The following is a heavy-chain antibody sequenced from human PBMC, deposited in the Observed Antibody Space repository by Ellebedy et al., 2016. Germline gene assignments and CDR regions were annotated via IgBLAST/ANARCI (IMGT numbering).Heavy chain of an antibody. J-gene: IGHJ6*02. V-gene: IGHV2-70*11. D-gene: IGHD3-10*01. CDR1: GFSLSTSGMC. Sequence: SGPTLVKPTQTLTLTCTFSGFSLSTSGMCVSWIRQPPGKALEWLARIDWDDDKYYSTSLKTRLTISKDTSKNQVVLTMTNMDPVDTATYYCQYAVWFGELSPYYGMDVWGQGTTVTVSS. CDR3: QYAVWFGELSPYYGMDV. CDR2: IDWDDDK.